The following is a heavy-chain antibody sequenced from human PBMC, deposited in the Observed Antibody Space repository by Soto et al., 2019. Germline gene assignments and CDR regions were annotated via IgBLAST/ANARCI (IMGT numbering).Heavy chain of an antibody. D-gene: IGHD3-22*01. CDR3: ARETSLYYDSSGYPPIVYFDY. CDR2: IYYSGST. CDR1: GGSISSYY. Sequence: SETLSLTCTVSGGSISSYYWSWIRQPPGKGLEWIGYIYYSGSTNYNPSLKSRVTISVDTSKNQFSLKLSSVTAADTAVYYCARETSLYYDSSGYPPIVYFDYWGQGTLVTVSS. J-gene: IGHJ4*02. V-gene: IGHV4-59*01.